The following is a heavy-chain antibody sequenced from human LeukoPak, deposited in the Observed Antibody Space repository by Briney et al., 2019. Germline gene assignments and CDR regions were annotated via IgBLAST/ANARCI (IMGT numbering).Heavy chain of an antibody. V-gene: IGHV3-23*01. D-gene: IGHD2/OR15-2a*01. Sequence: GGSLRLSCTASGFTFSNAWMSWVRQAPGKGLEWVSAISGSGGTTYYADSVKGRFTISRDNSKNTLYLQMNSLRAEDTAVYYCAKEMLAVNSFDAFDIWGQGTMVTVSS. CDR3: AKEMLAVNSFDAFDI. J-gene: IGHJ3*02. CDR2: ISGSGGTT. CDR1: GFTFSNAW.